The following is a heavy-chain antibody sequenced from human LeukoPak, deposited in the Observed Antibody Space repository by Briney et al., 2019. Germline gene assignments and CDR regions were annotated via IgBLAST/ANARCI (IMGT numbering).Heavy chain of an antibody. V-gene: IGHV4-4*09. CDR1: GDSVSSGY. Sequence: SETLSLICNVFGDSVSSGYWSWIRQSPGKGLEWIGFIQDSGITDYNPSLKSRLLMSVDTSKNQFSLNLRSVTAAHTPVYYCAGRGHRYSRDWGQGILVTICS. D-gene: IGHD2-15*01. J-gene: IGHJ1*01. CDR2: IQDSGIT. CDR3: AGRGHRYSRD.